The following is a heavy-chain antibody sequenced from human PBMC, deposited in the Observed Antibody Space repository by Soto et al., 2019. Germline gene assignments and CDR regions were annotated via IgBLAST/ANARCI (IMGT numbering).Heavy chain of an antibody. Sequence: GGSLRLSCAVSGFTFSDYYMTWIRQAPGKGLEWVSYISSSSSYTNYADSVKGRFTISRDNAKNSLYLQMNSLRAEDTAVYYCARDHYGPGWFDSWGQGTLVTVSS. CDR2: ISSSSSYT. CDR3: ARDHYGPGWFDS. D-gene: IGHD3-10*01. V-gene: IGHV3-11*05. CDR1: GFTFSDYY. J-gene: IGHJ5*01.